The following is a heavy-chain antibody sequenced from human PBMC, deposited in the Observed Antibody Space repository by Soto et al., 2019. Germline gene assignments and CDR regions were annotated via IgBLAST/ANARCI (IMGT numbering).Heavy chain of an antibody. Sequence: SATLSLTCRVSGGSISSYYGSWIRTHPGKGLEWIGYIYYSGSTNYNPSLKSRVTISVDTSKNQFSLKLSSVTAADTAVYDGARNRGSSSSAWYFDLWGQGTRVTVSP. CDR2: IYYSGST. D-gene: IGHD6-13*01. CDR3: ARNRGSSSSAWYFDL. V-gene: IGHV4-59*01. J-gene: IGHJ4*03. CDR1: GGSISSYY.